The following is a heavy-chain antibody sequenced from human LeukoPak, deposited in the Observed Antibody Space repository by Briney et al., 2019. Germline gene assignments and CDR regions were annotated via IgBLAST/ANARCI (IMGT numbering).Heavy chain of an antibody. D-gene: IGHD6-19*01. V-gene: IGHV4-39*01. CDR2: IYYSGST. J-gene: IGHJ3*02. CDR3: ASKQYSSGWRSGGGAFDI. CDR1: GGSISSSSYY. Sequence: SETPSLTCTVSGGSISSSSYYWGWIRQPPGKGLEWIGSIYYSGSTYYNPSLKSRVTISVDTSKNQFSLKLSSVTAADTAVYYCASKQYSSGWRSGGGAFDIWGQGTMVTVSS.